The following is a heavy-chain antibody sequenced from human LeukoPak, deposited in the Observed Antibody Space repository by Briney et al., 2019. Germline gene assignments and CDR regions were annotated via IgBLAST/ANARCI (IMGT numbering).Heavy chain of an antibody. CDR2: IYPGDSDT. J-gene: IGHJ5*02. CDR1: GYSFTSYW. CDR3: ARRYCSGGSCYSSFDP. D-gene: IGHD2-15*01. V-gene: IGHV5-51*01. Sequence: GESLKISCKGSGYSFTSYWIGWVRQMPGKGLEWMGIIYPGDSDTRYSPSFQGQVTISAEKSISTAYLQWSSLKASDTAMYYCARRYCSGGSCYSSFDPWGQGTLVTVSS.